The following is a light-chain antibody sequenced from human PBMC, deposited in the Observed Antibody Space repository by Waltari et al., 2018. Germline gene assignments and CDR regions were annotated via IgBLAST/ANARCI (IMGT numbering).Light chain of an antibody. Sequence: QTVVTQEPSLSVSPGATVTLTCGLRSGSVPPTSYPSWFQQTPGQAPRTLIYSTNIRSSGVPDRFSGSILGNKAALTITGAQADDESHYYCVVYVGRGIKVFGGGTKLTVL. CDR2: STN. V-gene: IGLV8-61*01. CDR3: VVYVGRGIKV. J-gene: IGLJ2*01. CDR1: SGSVPPTSY.